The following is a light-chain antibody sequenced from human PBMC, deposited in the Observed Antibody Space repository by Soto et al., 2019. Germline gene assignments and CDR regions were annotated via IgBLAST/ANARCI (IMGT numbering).Light chain of an antibody. CDR3: QQYVSSPWA. Sequence: EIVLAQSPGTLSLSPGERATLSCRASQSVTNSFLAWYQQKPGQAPRLLIYGASRRATGIPDRFTGSGSETDFTLTISRLEPEDFAVYYFQQYVSSPWAFGRGTKVEI. CDR2: GAS. CDR1: QSVTNSF. J-gene: IGKJ1*01. V-gene: IGKV3-20*01.